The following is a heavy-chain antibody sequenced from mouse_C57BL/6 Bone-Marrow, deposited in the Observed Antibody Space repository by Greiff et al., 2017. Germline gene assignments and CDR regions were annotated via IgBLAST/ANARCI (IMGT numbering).Heavy chain of an antibody. V-gene: IGHV8-8*01. J-gene: IGHJ2*01. CDR1: GCSLSTFGMG. CDR3: ARTLLLRFYYFDY. D-gene: IGHD1-1*01. CDR2: IWWDDDK. Sequence: QVTLKVSGPGILQPSQTLSLTCSFSGCSLSTFGMGVGWIRQPSGKGLEWLAHIWWDDDKYYNPALKSRLTISKDTSTNQVFLKIANVDTADTATYYCARTLLLRFYYFDYWGQGTTLTVSS.